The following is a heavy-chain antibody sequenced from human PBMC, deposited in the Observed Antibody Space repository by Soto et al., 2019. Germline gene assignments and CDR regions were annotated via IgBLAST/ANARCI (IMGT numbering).Heavy chain of an antibody. CDR3: ARSPTVTTLYYYYYMDV. CDR2: TYYRSKWYN. J-gene: IGHJ6*03. V-gene: IGHV6-1*01. CDR1: GDSDSSNSAA. Sequence: SQTLSLTCAISGDSDSSNSAAWNWNRQSPSRGLEWLGRTYYRSKWYNDYAVSVKSRITINPDTSKNQFSLQLNSVTPEDTAVYYCARSPTVTTLYYYYYMDVWGKGTTVTVSS. D-gene: IGHD4-17*01.